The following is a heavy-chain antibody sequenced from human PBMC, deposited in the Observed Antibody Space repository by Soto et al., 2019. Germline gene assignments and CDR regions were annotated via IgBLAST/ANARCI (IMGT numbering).Heavy chain of an antibody. V-gene: IGHV4-61*01. J-gene: IGHJ4*02. CDR1: GDSVDSGRYY. CDR2: VHYSGSI. Sequence: QVQLQESGPGLVKPSETLSLTCTVSGDSVDSGRYYWSWLRQSPGKGLEWIGYVHYSGSITYKPSLESLLTISADTSKNQFYLTLRSVPGADAAVYFCARVLSLFHVGDVYNSIDKWGQGTLVTVAS. D-gene: IGHD3-3*02. CDR3: ARVLSLFHVGDVYNSIDK.